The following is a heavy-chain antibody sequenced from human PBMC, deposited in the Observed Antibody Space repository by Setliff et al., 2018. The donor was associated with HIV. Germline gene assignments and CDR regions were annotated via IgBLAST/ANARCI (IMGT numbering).Heavy chain of an antibody. J-gene: IGHJ4*02. CDR3: AKGAGFYGDYTFDH. CDR1: GPSINIHY. D-gene: IGHD4-17*01. Sequence: SETLSLTCTVSGPSINIHYWSWIRQSPGKAFEWIGYIHSTGSTNYNPSLQSRVTISMVASRNQFSLKVTSVTAADTAVYYCAKGAGFYGDYTFDHWGQGRQVTVSS. CDR2: IHSTGST. V-gene: IGHV4-59*11.